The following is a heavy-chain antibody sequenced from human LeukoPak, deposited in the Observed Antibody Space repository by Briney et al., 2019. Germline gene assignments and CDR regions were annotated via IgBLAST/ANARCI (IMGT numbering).Heavy chain of an antibody. Sequence: GGSLRLSCAASGFSLSIYNMNLVRQSPEKGLEWISSISGNSAYISYADSVKGRFTISRDNAKNSVYLQMNSLRPDDTAVYYCVRIPNGANFPNWFDPWGQGTLVTVSS. CDR2: ISGNSAYI. CDR3: VRIPNGANFPNWFDP. D-gene: IGHD4/OR15-4a*01. J-gene: IGHJ5*02. CDR1: GFSLSIYN. V-gene: IGHV3-21*06.